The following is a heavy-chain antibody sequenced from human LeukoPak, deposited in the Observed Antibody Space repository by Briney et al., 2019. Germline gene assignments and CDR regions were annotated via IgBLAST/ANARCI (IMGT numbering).Heavy chain of an antibody. V-gene: IGHV4-4*02. D-gene: IGHD2-2*01. CDR3: ARASLPEYGYYGMDV. CDR2: IYHSGST. CDR1: GGSISSSNW. Sequence: KSSETLSLTCAVSGGSISSSNWWSWVRQPPGKGLEWIGEIYHSGSTNYNPSLKSRVTISVDKSKNQFSLKLSSVTAADTAVYYCARASLPEYGYYGMDVWGQGTTVTVSS. J-gene: IGHJ6*02.